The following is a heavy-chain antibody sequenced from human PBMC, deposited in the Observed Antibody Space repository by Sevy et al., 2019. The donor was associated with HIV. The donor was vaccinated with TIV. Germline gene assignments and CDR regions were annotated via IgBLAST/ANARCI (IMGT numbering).Heavy chain of an antibody. V-gene: IGHV3-48*02. CDR3: AREGLESIRYQLLAYYYYGMDV. CDR1: GFTFSSYS. D-gene: IGHD2-2*01. Sequence: GGSLRLSCAASGFTFSSYSMNWVRQAPGKGLEWVSYISSSSSTIYYADSVKGRFTISRDNAKNSLYLQMNGLRDEDTAVYYCAREGLESIRYQLLAYYYYGMDVWGQGTTVTVSS. CDR2: ISSSSSTI. J-gene: IGHJ6*02.